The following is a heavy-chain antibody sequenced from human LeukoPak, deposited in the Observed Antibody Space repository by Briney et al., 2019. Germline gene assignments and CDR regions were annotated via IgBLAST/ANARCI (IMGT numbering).Heavy chain of an antibody. D-gene: IGHD4-23*01. J-gene: IGHJ3*02. CDR1: GFTFSSYA. CDR2: ISYDGSNK. Sequence: GRSLRLSCAASGFTFSSYAMHWVRQAPGQGLEWVAVISYDGSNKYYADSVKGRFSISRDNSKNTLYLQMNSLRAEDTAVYYCARGGDYGGNSDAFDIWGQGTMVTVSS. V-gene: IGHV3-30-3*01. CDR3: ARGGDYGGNSDAFDI.